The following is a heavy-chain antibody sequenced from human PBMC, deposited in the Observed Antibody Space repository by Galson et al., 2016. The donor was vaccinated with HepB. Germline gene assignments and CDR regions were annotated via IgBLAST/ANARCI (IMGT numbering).Heavy chain of an antibody. V-gene: IGHV3-7*03. D-gene: IGHD1-14*01. CDR3: VRRNLLDY. CDR2: IKLDGSDK. CDR1: GFTFRSYW. J-gene: IGHJ4*02. Sequence: SLRLSCAASGFTFRSYWMSWVRQAPGKGLEWVANIKLDGSDKFYVDSVKGRFTISRDNAKNSVYLQMNSLRAEDTAVYYCVRRNLLDYWGQGTLVAISS.